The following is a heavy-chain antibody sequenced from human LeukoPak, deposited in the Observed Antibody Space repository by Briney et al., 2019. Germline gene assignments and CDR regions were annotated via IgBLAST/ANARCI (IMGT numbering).Heavy chain of an antibody. J-gene: IGHJ4*02. CDR3: ARDAQLSGSGSYGPFDY. CDR2: IYYSGST. V-gene: IGHV4-31*03. CDR1: GGSISSGGYY. D-gene: IGHD3-10*01. Sequence: TSQTLSLTCTVSGGSISSGGYYWSWIRPHPGKGLEWIGYIYYSGSTYHNPSLKSRVTISVDTSKNQFSLKLSSVTAADTAVYYCARDAQLSGSGSYGPFDYWGQGTLVTVSS.